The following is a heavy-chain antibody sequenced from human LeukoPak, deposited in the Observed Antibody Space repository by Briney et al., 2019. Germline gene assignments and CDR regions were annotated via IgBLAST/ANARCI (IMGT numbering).Heavy chain of an antibody. CDR2: ISGRGGVT. CDR1: GFTFSKYA. Sequence: GGSLRLSCAASGFTFSKYAMSWVRQAPGKGLEWVSAISGRGGVTYYADSVKGRFTISRDNSKNTVYLQMNSLRAEDTAVYYCAKDRYASGSSFPDFWGQGPLVTVSS. CDR3: AKDRYASGSSFPDF. J-gene: IGHJ4*02. V-gene: IGHV3-23*01. D-gene: IGHD3-10*01.